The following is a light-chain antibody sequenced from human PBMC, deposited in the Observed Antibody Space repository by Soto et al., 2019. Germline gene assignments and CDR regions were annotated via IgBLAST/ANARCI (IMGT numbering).Light chain of an antibody. CDR3: CSYAGSSTFYV. CDR2: EVS. CDR1: SSDVGSYNL. V-gene: IGLV2-23*02. Sequence: QSVLTQPASVSGSPGQSITISCTGTSSDVGSYNLVSWYQQHPGKAPKLMIYEVSKRSSGVSNRFSGSKSRNTASLTISGLQAEDEADYYCCSYAGSSTFYVFGTGTKLTVL. J-gene: IGLJ1*01.